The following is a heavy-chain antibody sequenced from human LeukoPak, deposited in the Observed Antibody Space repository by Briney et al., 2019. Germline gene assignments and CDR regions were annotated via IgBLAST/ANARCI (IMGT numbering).Heavy chain of an antibody. CDR1: GGSISSGSYY. Sequence: PSETLSLTCTVSGGSISSGSYYWSWIRQPAGKGLEWIGRIYTSGSTNYNPSLKGRVTIPVDTSKNQFSLKLSSVTAADTAVYYCAREGGALDPWGQGTLVTVSS. J-gene: IGHJ5*02. V-gene: IGHV4-61*02. CDR2: IYTSGST. D-gene: IGHD1-26*01. CDR3: AREGGALDP.